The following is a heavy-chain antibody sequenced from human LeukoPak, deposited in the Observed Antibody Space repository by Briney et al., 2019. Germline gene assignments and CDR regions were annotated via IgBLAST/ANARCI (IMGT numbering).Heavy chain of an antibody. CDR1: GGSISSSSYY. V-gene: IGHV4-39*02. CDR2: IYYSGST. D-gene: IGHD5-12*01. CDR3: ARDRPDLGSGHDSYYFDY. J-gene: IGHJ4*02. Sequence: SETLSLTCTVSGGSISSSSYYWGWIRQPPGKGLEWIGSIYYSGSTYYNPSLKSRVTISVDTSKNQFSLKLSSVTAADTAVYYCARDRPDLGSGHDSYYFDYWGQGTLVTVSS.